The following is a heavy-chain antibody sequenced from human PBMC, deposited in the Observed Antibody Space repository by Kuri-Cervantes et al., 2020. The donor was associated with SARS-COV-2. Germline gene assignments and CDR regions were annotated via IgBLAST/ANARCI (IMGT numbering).Heavy chain of an antibody. V-gene: IGHV1-69*06. CDR3: ARAGYCSSTSCRNVPPNGDY. J-gene: IGHJ4*02. D-gene: IGHD2-2*01. CDR1: GGTFSSYA. Sequence: SVKVSCKASGGTFSSYAISRVRQAPGQGLEWMGGIIPIFGTASYAQKFQGRVTITADKSTSTAYMELSSLRSEDTAVYYCARAGYCSSTSCRNVPPNGDYWGQGTLVTVSS. CDR2: IIPIFGTA.